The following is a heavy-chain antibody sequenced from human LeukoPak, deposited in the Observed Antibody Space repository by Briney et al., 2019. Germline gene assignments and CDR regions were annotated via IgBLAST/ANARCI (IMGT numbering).Heavy chain of an antibody. CDR1: GYTFTGYY. CDR3: ARRSRNRGTTTVTLLDY. CDR2: INPNSGGT. Sequence: ASVKVSCKASGYTFTGYYMHWVRQAPGQGLEWMGWINPNSGGTNYAQKFQGRVTMTRDTSISTAYMELSRLRSDDTAVYYCARRSRNRGTTTVTLLDYWGQGTLVTVSS. J-gene: IGHJ4*02. D-gene: IGHD4-17*01. V-gene: IGHV1-2*02.